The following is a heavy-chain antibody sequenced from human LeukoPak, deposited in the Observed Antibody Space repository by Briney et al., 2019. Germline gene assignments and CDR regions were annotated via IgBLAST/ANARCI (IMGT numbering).Heavy chain of an antibody. CDR3: AKDEYYDILTGSLGFDP. D-gene: IGHD3-9*01. CDR2: ISWNSGSI. CDR1: GFTFSNYA. J-gene: IGHJ5*02. V-gene: IGHV3-9*01. Sequence: PGGSLRLSCAASGFTFSNYAMHWVRQAPGKGLEWVSGISWNSGSIGYADSVKGRFTISRDNAKNSLYLQMNSLRAEDTALYYCAKDEYYDILTGSLGFDPWGQGTLVTVSS.